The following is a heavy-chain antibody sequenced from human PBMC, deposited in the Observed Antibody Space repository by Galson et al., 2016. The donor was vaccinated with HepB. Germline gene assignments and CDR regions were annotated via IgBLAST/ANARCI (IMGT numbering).Heavy chain of an antibody. CDR3: ARGALFYDSSGYYPPAFYFDY. D-gene: IGHD3-22*01. J-gene: IGHJ4*02. CDR1: GYTFTSYI. CDR2: INPSGGST. V-gene: IGHV1-46*01. Sequence: SVKVSCKASGYTFTSYIMHWVRQAPGQGLEWMGIINPSGGSTKYAQKFQGRVTMTRDTSTSTVDVELRSLRSEDTAVYYCARGALFYDSSGYYPPAFYFDYWGQGTLVTVSS.